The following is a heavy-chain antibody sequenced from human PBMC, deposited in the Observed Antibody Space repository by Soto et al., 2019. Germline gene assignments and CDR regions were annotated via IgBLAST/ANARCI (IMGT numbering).Heavy chain of an antibody. CDR1: GFTFSSYA. CDR3: ARDSGAAAGALDY. V-gene: IGHV3-30*14. Sequence: QVQLVESGGGVVQPGRSLRLSCAASGFTFSSYAMHWVRQAPGKGLEWVAVISYDGSNKYYADSVKGRFTISRDNSKNTLYLQMNSLRAGDTAVYYCARDSGAAAGALDYWGQGTLVNVPS. D-gene: IGHD6-13*01. J-gene: IGHJ4*02. CDR2: ISYDGSNK.